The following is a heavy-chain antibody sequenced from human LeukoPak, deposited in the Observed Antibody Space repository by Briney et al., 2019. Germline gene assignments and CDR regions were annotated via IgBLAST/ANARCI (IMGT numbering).Heavy chain of an antibody. J-gene: IGHJ4*02. CDR2: ILGNGRST. CDR1: GFTFSNYA. V-gene: IGHV3-23*01. Sequence: GGSLRLSCAASGFTFSNYAMNWVRQAPGKGLEWVAAILGNGRSTYYTDSVKGRFTISRDNSRNTLHLQLHSLRAEDTAIYYCAKGWLAPGPTYDYWGQGTLVTVSS. D-gene: IGHD5-12*01. CDR3: AKGWLAPGPTYDY.